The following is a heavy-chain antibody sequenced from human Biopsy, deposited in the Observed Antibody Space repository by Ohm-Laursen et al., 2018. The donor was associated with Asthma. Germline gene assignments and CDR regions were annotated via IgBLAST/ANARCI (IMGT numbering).Heavy chain of an antibody. J-gene: IGHJ4*02. CDR2: IFFDGSNK. V-gene: IGHV3-30*03. Sequence: SLRLSCVASGFMFRSFGMHWVRQAPGKGLEWVAGIFFDGSNKYYADSVKGRFTISRDNSKDTLYLQVNSLRGDDTAVYYCARGKTWGRSYYFDYWGQGTLVTVSS. D-gene: IGHD6-6*01. CDR3: ARGKTWGRSYYFDY. CDR1: GFMFRSFG.